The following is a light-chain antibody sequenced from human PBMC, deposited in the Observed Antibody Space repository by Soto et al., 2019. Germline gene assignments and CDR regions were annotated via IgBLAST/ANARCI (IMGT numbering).Light chain of an antibody. V-gene: IGKV2-24*01. Sequence: DIVMTQTPLSSRVTLGQPASISCRSSQSPIHTDGSTYLSWFHQRAGQPPRLLIYKISNRFSGVPDRLSGSGTGTDFTLTISRVEAEDVGVYYCMQAAQFPRTFGQGTKLEIK. CDR3: MQAAQFPRT. J-gene: IGKJ2*01. CDR1: QSPIHTDGSTY. CDR2: KIS.